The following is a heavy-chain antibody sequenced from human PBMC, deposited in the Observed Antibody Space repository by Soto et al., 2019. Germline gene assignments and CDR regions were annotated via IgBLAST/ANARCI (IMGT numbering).Heavy chain of an antibody. J-gene: IGHJ4*02. V-gene: IGHV1-69*13. CDR1: GGSFSSYA. CDR3: TRSQTKYIWGSPFDY. Sequence: ASVKVSCKASGGSFSSYAISWVRQAPGQGLEWMGGIIPIFDTANYAQKIQGRVTFTADESTSTAFMELASLGSEDTAMYYCTRSQTKYIWGSPFDYWGQGTLVTVSS. CDR2: IIPIFDTA. D-gene: IGHD3-16*01.